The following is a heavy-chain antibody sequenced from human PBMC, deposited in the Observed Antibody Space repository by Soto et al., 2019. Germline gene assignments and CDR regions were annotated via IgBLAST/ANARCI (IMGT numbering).Heavy chain of an antibody. CDR1: GFTYSSYA. Sequence: QVQLVESGGGVVQPGRSLRLSCAASGFTYSSYAMHWVHQAPGKGLEWVAVISYDGSNKYYADSVKGRFTISRDNSKNTLYLQMNSLRAEDTAVYYCASGTHDYGDYAQYFQHWGQGTLVTVSS. J-gene: IGHJ1*01. CDR2: ISYDGSNK. D-gene: IGHD4-17*01. CDR3: ASGTHDYGDYAQYFQH. V-gene: IGHV3-30-3*01.